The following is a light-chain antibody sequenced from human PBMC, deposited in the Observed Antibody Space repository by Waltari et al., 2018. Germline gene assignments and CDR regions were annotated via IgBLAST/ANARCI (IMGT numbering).Light chain of an antibody. CDR3: QHYVRLPAT. CDR2: GAS. CDR1: PSVIRS. J-gene: IGKJ1*01. V-gene: IGKV3-20*01. Sequence: EIVLTHSPGTLSLPPAQRATLSCRASPSVIRSLAWYQQKPGQAPRLLIFGASNRATGIPARFGGSGSGTDFSLIITRLEPEDSAMYYCQHYVRLPATFGQGTKVEIK.